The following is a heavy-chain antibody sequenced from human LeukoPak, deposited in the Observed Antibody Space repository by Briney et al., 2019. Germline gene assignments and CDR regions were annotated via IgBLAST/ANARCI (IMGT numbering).Heavy chain of an antibody. CDR1: GGPISSSNYY. J-gene: IGHJ6*03. V-gene: IGHV4-39*07. D-gene: IGHD3-10*01. CDR3: ARGLTMVRGVMRYYYYMDV. CDR2: IYYSGST. Sequence: ASETLSLTCTVSGGPISSSNYYWGWIRQPPGKGLEWIGSIYYSGSTNYNPSLKSRVTISVDTSKNQFSLKLSSVTAADTAVYYCARGLTMVRGVMRYYYYMDVWGKGTTVTISS.